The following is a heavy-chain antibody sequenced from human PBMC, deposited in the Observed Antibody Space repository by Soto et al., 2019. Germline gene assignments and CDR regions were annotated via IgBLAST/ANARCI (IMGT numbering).Heavy chain of an antibody. CDR3: ARDGRIVVVPAGRDYYYYGMDV. Sequence: ASVKVSCKASGYTFTSYGISWVRQAPGQGLEWMGWISAYNGNTNYAQKLQGRVTMTTDTSTSTAYMELRSLRSDDTAVYYCARDGRIVVVPAGRDYYYYGMDVWGQGTTVTVSS. V-gene: IGHV1-18*04. CDR2: ISAYNGNT. CDR1: GYTFTSYG. D-gene: IGHD2-2*01. J-gene: IGHJ6*02.